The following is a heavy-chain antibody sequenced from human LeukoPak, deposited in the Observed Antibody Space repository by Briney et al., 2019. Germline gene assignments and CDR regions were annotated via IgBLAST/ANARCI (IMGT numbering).Heavy chain of an antibody. D-gene: IGHD6-19*01. CDR1: GGSFSGYY. V-gene: IGHV4-34*01. CDR2: INHSGST. CDR3: ARGDHSSGLDY. J-gene: IGHJ4*02. Sequence: SETLSLTCAVYGGSFSGYYWSWIRQPPGKGLEWIGEINHSGSTNYNPSLKSRVTISVDTSKNQFSLKLSSVTAADTAVYYCARGDHSSGLDYWGQGTLVTVSS.